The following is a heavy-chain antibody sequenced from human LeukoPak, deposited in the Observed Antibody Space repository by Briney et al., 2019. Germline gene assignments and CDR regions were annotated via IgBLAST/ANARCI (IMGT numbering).Heavy chain of an antibody. Sequence: SETLSLTCAVYGGSFSGYYWSWIRQPPGKGLEWIGEINHSGSTNYNPSLKSRVTISVDTSKYQFSLKLSSVTAADTAVYYCARAPDYYDSSGYYSHFDYWGQGTLVTVSS. CDR2: INHSGST. J-gene: IGHJ4*02. V-gene: IGHV4-34*01. D-gene: IGHD3-22*01. CDR1: GGSFSGYY. CDR3: ARAPDYYDSSGYYSHFDY.